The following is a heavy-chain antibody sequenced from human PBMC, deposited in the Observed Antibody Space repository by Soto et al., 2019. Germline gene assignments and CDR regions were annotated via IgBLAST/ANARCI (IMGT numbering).Heavy chain of an antibody. CDR3: GRHSDRIGLDS. D-gene: IGHD3-22*01. Sequence: SETLSLTCAVYGGSFRGYYWNWIRRPPGKGLEWIGEINHRGNTNYDPSLKSRVTISVDTSKNQFSLKLSSVTAADTAVYYCGRHSDRIGLDSWGQGTLVTVSS. CDR2: INHRGNT. CDR1: GGSFRGYY. V-gene: IGHV4-34*01. J-gene: IGHJ4*02.